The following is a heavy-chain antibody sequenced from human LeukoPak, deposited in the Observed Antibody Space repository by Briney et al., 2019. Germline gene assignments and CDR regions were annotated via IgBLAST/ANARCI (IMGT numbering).Heavy chain of an antibody. CDR2: IIPIFGTT. CDR1: GATFSSYA. V-gene: IGHV1-69*05. Sequence: SVKVSCKASGATFSSYAISWVRQAPGQGLEWMGRIIPIFGTTNYAQKFQGRVTITTDESTSTAYMELSSLRAEDTAVYYCASAIVDTAMVMVCWGQGTLVTVSS. CDR3: ASAIVDTAMVMVC. D-gene: IGHD5-18*01. J-gene: IGHJ4*02.